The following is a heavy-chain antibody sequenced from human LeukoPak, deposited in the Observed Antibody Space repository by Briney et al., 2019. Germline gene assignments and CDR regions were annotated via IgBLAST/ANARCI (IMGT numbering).Heavy chain of an antibody. CDR3: ARAWFGELWTFDP. J-gene: IGHJ5*02. Sequence: ASETLSLTCVVYGGSFSGYYWSWIRQPPGKGLEWIGEINHSGSTNYNPSLKSRVTISVDTSKNQFSLKLSSVTAADTAVYYCARAWFGELWTFDPWGQGTLVTVSS. V-gene: IGHV4-34*01. CDR2: INHSGST. D-gene: IGHD3-10*01. CDR1: GGSFSGYY.